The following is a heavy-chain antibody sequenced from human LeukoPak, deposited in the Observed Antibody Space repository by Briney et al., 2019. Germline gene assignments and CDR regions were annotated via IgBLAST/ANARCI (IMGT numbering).Heavy chain of an antibody. D-gene: IGHD4-11*01. Sequence: GGSLRLSCAASGFTFSSYGMHWVRQAPGKGLEWVAVISYDGSKKYYADSVKGRFTISRDNSKNTLYLQMNSLRAEDTAVYYCANAMTTAAHIDCWGQGTLVTVSS. CDR3: ANAMTTAAHIDC. V-gene: IGHV3-30*18. J-gene: IGHJ4*02. CDR2: ISYDGSKK. CDR1: GFTFSSYG.